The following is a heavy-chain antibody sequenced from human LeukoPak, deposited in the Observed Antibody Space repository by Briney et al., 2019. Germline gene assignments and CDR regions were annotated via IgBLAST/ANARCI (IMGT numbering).Heavy chain of an antibody. CDR1: GFFFSSYD. Sequence: PGGSLRLSCAASGFFFSSYDLHWVRQATGKGLEWVSAIATTGDTFYPGSVKGRFTVSRENAKNSLYLQMNSLRAGDTAVYYCARRKVGGFDYWGPGTLVTVSS. CDR2: IATTGDT. J-gene: IGHJ4*02. D-gene: IGHD1-26*01. CDR3: ARRKVGGFDY. V-gene: IGHV3-13*01.